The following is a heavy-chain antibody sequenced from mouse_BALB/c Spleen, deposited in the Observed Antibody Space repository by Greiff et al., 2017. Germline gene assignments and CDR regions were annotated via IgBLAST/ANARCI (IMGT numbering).Heavy chain of an antibody. J-gene: IGHJ4*01. V-gene: IGHV1-4*02. D-gene: IGHD2-3*01. Sequence: VQLQQPAADLARLGAPVKMSCKAFGFTFTSYTLPWVKQRPGQGLEWIGYINPSSGYTEYNQKFKDKTTLTADKSSSTAYMQLSSLTSEDSAVYYCARRIYDGPLYAMDYWGQGTSVTVSS. CDR1: GFTFTSYT. CDR3: ARRIYDGPLYAMDY. CDR2: INPSSGYT.